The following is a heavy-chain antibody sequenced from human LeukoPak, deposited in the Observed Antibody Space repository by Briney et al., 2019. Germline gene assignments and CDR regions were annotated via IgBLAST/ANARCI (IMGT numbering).Heavy chain of an antibody. J-gene: IGHJ3*02. CDR2: INPNSGGT. V-gene: IGHV1-2*06. CDR3: ASWDYYDSSGYYAFDI. D-gene: IGHD3-22*01. Sequence: ASVKVSFKASGYTFTGYYMHWERQAPGQGPEWMGRINPNSGGTNYAQKFQGRVTMTRDTSISTAYMELSRLRSDDTAVYYCASWDYYDSSGYYAFDIWGQGTMVTVSS. CDR1: GYTFTGYY.